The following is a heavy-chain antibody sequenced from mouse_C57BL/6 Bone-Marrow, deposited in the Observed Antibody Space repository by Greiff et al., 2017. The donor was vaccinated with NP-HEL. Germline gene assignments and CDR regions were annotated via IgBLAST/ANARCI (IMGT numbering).Heavy chain of an antibody. CDR3: TTEATVVESSFDY. Sequence: EVQVVESGAELVRPGASVKLSCTASGFNIKDDYMHWVKQRPEQGLEWIGWIDPENGDTEYASKFQGKATITADTSSNTAYLQLSSLTSEDTAVYYCTTEATVVESSFDYWGQGTTLTVSS. J-gene: IGHJ2*01. CDR1: GFNIKDDY. CDR2: IDPENGDT. D-gene: IGHD1-1*01. V-gene: IGHV14-4*01.